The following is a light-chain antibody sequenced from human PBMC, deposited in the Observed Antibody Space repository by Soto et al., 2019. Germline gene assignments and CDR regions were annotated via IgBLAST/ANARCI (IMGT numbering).Light chain of an antibody. CDR3: QQYNNWPPWT. V-gene: IGKV3-15*01. J-gene: IGKJ1*01. CDR2: TAS. CDR1: QSVSSN. Sequence: IVMTQSPVILSVSPGEGATLSCRASQSVSSNVAWYQQKPGQAPRLLIYTASTRATGVPARFSGSGSGTEFTLTISSLQSEDFAVYYCQQYNNWPPWTFGQGTKVEIK.